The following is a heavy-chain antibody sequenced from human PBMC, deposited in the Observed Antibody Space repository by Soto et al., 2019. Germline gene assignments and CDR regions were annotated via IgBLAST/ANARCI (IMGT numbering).Heavy chain of an antibody. D-gene: IGHD1-1*01. CDR3: AKGTIQGDYYYGPDV. CDR1: GGIFGSHG. J-gene: IGHJ6*02. Sequence: QVQLIQSEAEVKKPGSSVRVSCTASGGIFGSHGFSWVRQAPGQRLEWVGGFIPIFRTLTYTEKFQARVRIAAHESTNTVYLDLSSLTSEDTAVYFCAKGTIQGDYYYGPDVWGQGTTVTVSS. CDR2: FIPIFRTL. V-gene: IGHV1-69*01.